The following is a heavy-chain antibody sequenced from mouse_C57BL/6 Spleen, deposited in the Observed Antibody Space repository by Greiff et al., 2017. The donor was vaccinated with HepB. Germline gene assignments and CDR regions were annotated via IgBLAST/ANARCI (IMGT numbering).Heavy chain of an antibody. J-gene: IGHJ3*01. Sequence: VQLVESGPGLVQPSQSLSITCTVSGFSLTSYGVHWVRQSPGKGLEWLGVIWSGGSTDYNAAFISRLSISKDNSKSQVFFKMNSLQADDTAIYYCARLTSFAYWGQGTLVTVSA. CDR3: ARLTSFAY. D-gene: IGHD4-1*01. CDR2: IWSGGST. CDR1: GFSLTSYG. V-gene: IGHV2-2*01.